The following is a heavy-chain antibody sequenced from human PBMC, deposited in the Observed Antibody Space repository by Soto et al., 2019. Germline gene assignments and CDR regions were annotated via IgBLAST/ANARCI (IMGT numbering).Heavy chain of an antibody. J-gene: IGHJ5*02. Sequence: GGSLRLSCVASVFTFSNHWMHWVRQAPGKGLEWVANIKPDGSGKYYLDSVRGRFTISRDNAKKSLSLQMISLRPEDTAVYYCMGGPYDSPWGQGTLVTVSS. CDR2: IKPDGSGK. D-gene: IGHD3-16*01. V-gene: IGHV3-7*01. CDR3: MGGPYDSP. CDR1: VFTFSNHW.